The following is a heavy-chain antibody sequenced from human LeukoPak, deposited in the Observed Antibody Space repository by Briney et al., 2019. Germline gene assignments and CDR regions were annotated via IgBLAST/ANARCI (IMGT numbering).Heavy chain of an antibody. CDR1: GHTFTGYY. CDR3: ASSNRGVVVTNA. Sequence: ASVKVSCKASGHTFTGYYMHWVRQAPGQGLEWMGRINPNSGGTNYAQKFQGRVTMTRDTSISTAYMELSRLRSDDTAAYYCASSNRGVVVTNAWGQGTLVTVSS. CDR2: INPNSGGT. V-gene: IGHV1-2*06. J-gene: IGHJ5*02. D-gene: IGHD3-22*01.